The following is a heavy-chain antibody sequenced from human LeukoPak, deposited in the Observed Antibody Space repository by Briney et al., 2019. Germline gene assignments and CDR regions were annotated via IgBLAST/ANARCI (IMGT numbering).Heavy chain of an antibody. V-gene: IGHV3-72*01. CDR1: GFTFSGYS. J-gene: IGHJ6*03. CDR3: ARESSIFWVVERSYMDV. CDR2: TRNKAESYKI. Sequence: PGGSLRLSCTASGFTFSGYSMNWVRQAPGKGLEWVGRTRNKAESYKIEYAASVKGRFTISRDDSKKSLYLQMNSLKTEDTAVYYCARESSIFWVVERSYMDVWGKGTTVTVSS. D-gene: IGHD3-3*01.